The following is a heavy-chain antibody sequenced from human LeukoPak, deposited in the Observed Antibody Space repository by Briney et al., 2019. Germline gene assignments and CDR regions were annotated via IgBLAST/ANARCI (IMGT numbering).Heavy chain of an antibody. CDR3: AKDVGQKGLIAALDY. CDR2: ISYDGSNK. CDR1: GFTFSTYG. D-gene: IGHD6-13*01. J-gene: IGHJ4*02. V-gene: IGHV3-30*18. Sequence: GGSLRLSCAASGFTFSTYGMHWVRQAPGKGLEWVAVISYDGSNKYYADSVKGRFTISRDNSKNTLYLQMNSLRAEDTAVYYCAKDVGQKGLIAALDYWGRGTLVTVSS.